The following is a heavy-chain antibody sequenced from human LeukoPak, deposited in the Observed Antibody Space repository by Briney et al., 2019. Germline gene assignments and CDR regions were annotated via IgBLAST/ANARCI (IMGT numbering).Heavy chain of an antibody. V-gene: IGHV1-2*02. D-gene: IGHD6-13*01. CDR1: GSTFTGYY. J-gene: IGHJ4*02. CDR2: INPNSGGT. CDR3: ARGSLAAAGSFDY. Sequence: GASVKVSCKASGSTFTGYYMHWVRQAPGQGLEWMGWINPNSGGTNYAQKFQGRVTMTRDTSISTAYMELSRLRSDDTAVYYCARGSLAAAGSFDYWGQGTLVTVSS.